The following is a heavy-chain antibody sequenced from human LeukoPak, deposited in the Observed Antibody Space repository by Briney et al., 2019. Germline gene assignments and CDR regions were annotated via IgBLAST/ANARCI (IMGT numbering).Heavy chain of an antibody. J-gene: IGHJ3*02. CDR2: ISYGGSNK. Sequence: GRSLRLSCAASGFNFNSYAVHWVRQAPGKGLVGVAFISYGGSNKYYADSVKGRFTISRDTSKTTVYLQMNSLRTDDTALYYCATELRILSWGVDAFDIWGRGTMVTVSS. V-gene: IGHV3-30*04. CDR1: GFNFNSYA. D-gene: IGHD3-16*01. CDR3: ATELRILSWGVDAFDI.